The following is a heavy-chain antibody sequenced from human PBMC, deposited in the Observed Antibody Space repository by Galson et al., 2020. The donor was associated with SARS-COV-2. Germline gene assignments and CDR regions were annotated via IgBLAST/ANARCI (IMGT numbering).Heavy chain of an antibody. D-gene: IGHD5-18*01. CDR1: GFSVNSNY. Sequence: GESLKISCAASGFSVNSNYMNWVRQAPGKGPKWVSVIYSDGTTSYADSVEGRFTISRDNSKNTLYLQMNRLRAEDTAVYYCARGYPSNFYMDVWGKGTTVTVSS. CDR2: IYSDGTT. V-gene: IGHV3-53*01. J-gene: IGHJ6*03. CDR3: ARGYPSNFYMDV.